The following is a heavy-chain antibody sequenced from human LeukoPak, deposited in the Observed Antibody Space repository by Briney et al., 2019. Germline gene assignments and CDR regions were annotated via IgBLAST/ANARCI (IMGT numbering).Heavy chain of an antibody. V-gene: IGHV1-18*04. Sequence: ASVKVSCKASGYTFTGYYMHWVRQAPGQGLEWMGWISAYNGHTKYAQKVRGRVTMTRDTSTSTAYMELRSLRSDDTAVYYCARDGHRRYHYDSSGREDAFDIWGQGTMVTVSS. J-gene: IGHJ3*02. D-gene: IGHD3-22*01. CDR2: ISAYNGHT. CDR3: ARDGHRRYHYDSSGREDAFDI. CDR1: GYTFTGYY.